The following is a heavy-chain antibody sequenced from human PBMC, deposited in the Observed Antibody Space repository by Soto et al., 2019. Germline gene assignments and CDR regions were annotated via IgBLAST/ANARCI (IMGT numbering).Heavy chain of an antibody. D-gene: IGHD3-10*01. CDR1: GGTFSSYA. CDR3: ARDLIGGARFYYYGMDV. Sequence: ASVKVSCKASGGTFSSYAISWVRQAPGQGLEWMGGIIPIFGTANYAQKFQGRVTITADESTSTAYMELSSLRSEDTAVYYCARDLIGGARFYYYGMDVWGQGTTVTVSS. CDR2: IIPIFGTA. J-gene: IGHJ6*02. V-gene: IGHV1-69*13.